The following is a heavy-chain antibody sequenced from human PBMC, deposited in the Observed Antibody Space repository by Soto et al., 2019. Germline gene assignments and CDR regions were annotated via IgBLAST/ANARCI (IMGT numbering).Heavy chain of an antibody. CDR3: ARASMHTITMDV. CDR1: GGSMNTYY. D-gene: IGHD2-2*01. CDR2: VYYTGTT. V-gene: IGHV4-59*01. J-gene: IGHJ6*04. Sequence: SETLSLTCNVSGGSMNTYYWTWIRKPPGKGLEWIGYVYYTGTTNYKPSLKTRVTISVDTSKNQFSLKLTSVTAADTAMYYCARASMHTITMDVWGRGTMVTVSS.